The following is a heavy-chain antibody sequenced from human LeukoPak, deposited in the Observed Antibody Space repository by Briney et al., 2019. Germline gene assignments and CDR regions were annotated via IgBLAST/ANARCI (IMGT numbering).Heavy chain of an antibody. CDR3: ARAAQKYSSSPTYDY. CDR1: GGSISSYY. V-gene: IGHV4-59*01. CDR2: ISYSGDT. D-gene: IGHD6-6*01. J-gene: IGHJ4*02. Sequence: SETLSLTCTVSGGSISSYYWTWIRQPPGKALEWIGYISYSGDTNYNPSLKGRVTIAVDTSKNQFSLKLSSVTAADTAVYYCARAAQKYSSSPTYDYWGQGTLVTVSS.